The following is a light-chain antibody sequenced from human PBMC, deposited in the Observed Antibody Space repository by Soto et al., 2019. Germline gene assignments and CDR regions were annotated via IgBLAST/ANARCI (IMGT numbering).Light chain of an antibody. CDR2: GAS. J-gene: IGKJ1*01. V-gene: IGKV3-20*01. CDR3: QHDNSYSEA. CDR1: KSVSRRS. Sequence: EILLTQSPGTLTLSPGERATLSCRASKSVSRRSLDWYQQRPGQAPRLLMYGASNRATGIPERFSGSGSGTEFTLTISSLQPDDFEPYYCQHDNSYSEAFGQGTKVDIK.